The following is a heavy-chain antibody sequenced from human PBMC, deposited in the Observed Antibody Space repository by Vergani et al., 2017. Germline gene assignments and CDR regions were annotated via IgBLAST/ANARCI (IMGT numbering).Heavy chain of an antibody. D-gene: IGHD5-12*01. V-gene: IGHV3-7*01. J-gene: IGHJ4*02. CDR3: AKGLALAPYYLDF. CDR2: IKHDESEQ. CDR1: GFPFGDYW. Sequence: EVQLVESGGGLVQPGGSLRLSCVASGFPFGDYWMTWVRQAPGKGPQWVASIKHDESEQYYVDSVNGRFTISRDNAKNSVSLQMSSLRVDDTAVYYCAKGLALAPYYLDFGGQGTLVTVSS.